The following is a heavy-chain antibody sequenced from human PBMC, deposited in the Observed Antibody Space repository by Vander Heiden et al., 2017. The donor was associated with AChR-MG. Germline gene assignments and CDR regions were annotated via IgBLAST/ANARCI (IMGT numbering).Heavy chain of an antibody. V-gene: IGHV3-7*01. CDR2: INQNGSEK. CDR3: ARARVTTTSVTRLFDY. J-gene: IGHJ4*02. CDR1: GFPFIRYW. Sequence: EVQLVQSGGGLVQPGGSLSLSCAASGFPFIRYWMNWVRQVPGKGREWVGNINQNGSEKYYVDSVKGRFTISRDNAKNSLYLQMTSLTAEDTAVYFCARARVTTTSVTRLFDYWGQGTLVTVSS. D-gene: IGHD4-17*01.